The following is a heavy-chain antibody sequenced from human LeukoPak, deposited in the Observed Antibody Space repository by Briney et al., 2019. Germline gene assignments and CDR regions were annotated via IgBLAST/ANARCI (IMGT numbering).Heavy chain of an antibody. J-gene: IGHJ6*03. Sequence: PGGSLRLSCAASGFTFSSYSMNWVRQAPGKGLEWVSYISSSSSTIYYADSVKGRFTISRDNAKNSLYLQMNSLRAEDTAVYYCARADYDFWSGYYAENYMDVWGKGTTVTVSS. CDR1: GFTFSSYS. V-gene: IGHV3-48*01. CDR3: ARADYDFWSGYYAENYMDV. D-gene: IGHD3-3*01. CDR2: ISSSSSTI.